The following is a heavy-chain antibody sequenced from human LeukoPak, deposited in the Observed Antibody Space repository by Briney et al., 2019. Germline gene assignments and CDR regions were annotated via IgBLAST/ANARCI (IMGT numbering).Heavy chain of an antibody. CDR3: ARGQGYYDSSGSLDY. CDR2: ISAYNGNT. Sequence: ASVKVSCKASGYTFTSYGISWVRQAPGQGLEWMGWISAYNGNTNYAQKLQGRVTMTTDTSTSTAYMELRSLRSDDTAVYYCARGQGYYDSSGSLDYWGQGTLVTVSS. J-gene: IGHJ4*02. D-gene: IGHD3-22*01. CDR1: GYTFTSYG. V-gene: IGHV1-18*01.